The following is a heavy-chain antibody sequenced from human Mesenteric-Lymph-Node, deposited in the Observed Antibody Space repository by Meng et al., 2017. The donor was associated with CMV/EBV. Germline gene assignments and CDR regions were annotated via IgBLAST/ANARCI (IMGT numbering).Heavy chain of an antibody. D-gene: IGHD6-6*01. CDR2: ISGSGGST. Sequence: GESLKISCAASGFTFSSYAMSWVRQAPGKGLEWVSAISGSGGSTYYADSVKGRFTISRDNSKNTLYLQMNSLRAEDTAVYYCARGYSSSSRFLFNYWGQGTLVTVSS. V-gene: IGHV3-23*01. CDR3: ARGYSSSSRFLFNY. CDR1: GFTFSSYA. J-gene: IGHJ4*02.